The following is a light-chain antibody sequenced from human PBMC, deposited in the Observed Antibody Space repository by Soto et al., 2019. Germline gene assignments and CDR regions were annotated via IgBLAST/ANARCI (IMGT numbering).Light chain of an antibody. CDR2: GAS. Sequence: ELVMTQSPATLSVSPGERATLSCRASQSVSSNLAWYQQKPGQAPRLLIYGASTRATGIPARFSGSGSGTEFTLTISSLQSEDFGIYYCQQYNNWPPWTFGQGTKLEIK. CDR3: QQYNNWPPWT. CDR1: QSVSSN. V-gene: IGKV3-15*01. J-gene: IGKJ2*02.